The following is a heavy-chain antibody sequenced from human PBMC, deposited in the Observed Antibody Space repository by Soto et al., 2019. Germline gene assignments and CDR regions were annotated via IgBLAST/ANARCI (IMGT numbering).Heavy chain of an antibody. Sequence: QVQLVESGGGVVQPGRSLRLSCAASGFTFSSYGMHWVRQAPGKGLEWVAVISYDGSNKYYADSVKGRFTISRDNSKNTLYPQMNSLRAEDTAVYYCAKDISGGYSYGSDLFDYWGQGTLVTVSS. CDR1: GFTFSSYG. CDR2: ISYDGSNK. J-gene: IGHJ4*02. D-gene: IGHD5-18*01. V-gene: IGHV3-30*18. CDR3: AKDISGGYSYGSDLFDY.